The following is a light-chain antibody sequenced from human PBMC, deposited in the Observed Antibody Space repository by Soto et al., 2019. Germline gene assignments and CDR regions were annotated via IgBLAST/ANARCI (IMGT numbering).Light chain of an antibody. Sequence: DIQMTQSPSSLSASVGDRVTITCRASQGILDYVAWFQQKPGKAPRLLIFAASTLHSGVPSRFSGSGAGTDFTLTNSSLQPEDAATYYCQKYYTAPQTFGQGTTVEIK. CDR3: QKYYTAPQT. CDR1: QGILDY. J-gene: IGKJ1*01. CDR2: AAS. V-gene: IGKV1-27*01.